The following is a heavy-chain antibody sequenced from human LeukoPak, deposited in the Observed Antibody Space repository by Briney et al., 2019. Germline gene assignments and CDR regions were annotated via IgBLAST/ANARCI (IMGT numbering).Heavy chain of an antibody. CDR1: GGSISSYY. Sequence: SETLSFTCTVSGGSISSYYWSWIRQPPGKGLEWIGYIYYSGSTNYNPSLKSRVTISVDTSKNQFSLKLSSVTAADTAVYYCARSQRWFDYWGQGTLVTVSS. D-gene: IGHD4-23*01. CDR2: IYYSGST. J-gene: IGHJ4*02. CDR3: ARSQRWFDY. V-gene: IGHV4-59*01.